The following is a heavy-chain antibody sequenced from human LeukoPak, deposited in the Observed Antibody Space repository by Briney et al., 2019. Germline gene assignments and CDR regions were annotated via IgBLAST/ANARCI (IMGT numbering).Heavy chain of an antibody. V-gene: IGHV3-30*02. CDR3: AKDRHKLYYDSSGYRLDY. J-gene: IGHJ4*02. D-gene: IGHD3-22*01. CDR2: IRYDGSNK. Sequence: PGGSLRLSCAASGFTFSSYGMHWVRQAPGKGLDWVAFIRYDGSNKYYADSVKGRFTISRDNSKNTLYLQMNSLRAEDTAVYYCAKDRHKLYYDSSGYRLDYWGQGTLVTVSS. CDR1: GFTFSSYG.